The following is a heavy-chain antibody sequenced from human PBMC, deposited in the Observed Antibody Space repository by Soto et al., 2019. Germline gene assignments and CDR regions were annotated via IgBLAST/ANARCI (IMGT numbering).Heavy chain of an antibody. Sequence: ASVKVSCKASGYSFSTYEINWLRQAPGQGLEWIGWVSAYRDYTDYAEKFQDRVTMTTDTSTNTAYMELRSLTYNDTAVYYCARDVGDESITYNGAFDVWGQGTMVTVSS. V-gene: IGHV1-18*01. CDR2: VSAYRDYT. J-gene: IGHJ3*01. CDR3: ARDVGDESITYNGAFDV. D-gene: IGHD3-10*01. CDR1: GYSFSTYE.